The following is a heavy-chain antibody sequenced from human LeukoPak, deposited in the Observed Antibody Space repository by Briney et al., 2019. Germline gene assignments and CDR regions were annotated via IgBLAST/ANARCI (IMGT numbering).Heavy chain of an antibody. V-gene: IGHV1-24*01. Sequence: ASVKVSCKVSGYTLTELSMHWVRQAPGKGLEWMGGFDPEDGETIYAQKFQGRVTMTEDTSTDTAYMELSSLRSEDTAVYYCAKDSSLVVAATGFDPWGQGTLVTVSS. CDR2: FDPEDGET. CDR1: GYTLTELS. CDR3: AKDSSLVVAATGFDP. J-gene: IGHJ5*02. D-gene: IGHD2-15*01.